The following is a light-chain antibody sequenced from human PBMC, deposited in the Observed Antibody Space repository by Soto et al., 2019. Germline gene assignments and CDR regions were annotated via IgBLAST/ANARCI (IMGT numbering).Light chain of an antibody. Sequence: EIVLTQSPATLSLSPGERATLSCRASQSVSSYLAWYQQKPGQAPRLLIYDASNRATGIPARFSGSGSGTXXXLTXXXXXXXXXAVYYCQQRSNSITFGPGTKVDIK. CDR3: QQRSNSIT. V-gene: IGKV3-11*01. CDR1: QSVSSY. CDR2: DAS. J-gene: IGKJ3*01.